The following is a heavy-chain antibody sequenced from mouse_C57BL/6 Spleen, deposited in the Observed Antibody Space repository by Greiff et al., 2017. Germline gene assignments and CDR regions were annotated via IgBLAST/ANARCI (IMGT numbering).Heavy chain of an antibody. D-gene: IGHD1-1*01. Sequence: VQLQQPGAELVKPGASVKLSCKASGYTFTSYWMQWVKQRPGQGLEWIGEIDPSDSYTNYHQKFKGKATLTVDTSANTAYMQLSSLTSEDSAVYYCAGACYGSSNYALDYWGQGTSVTVSS. J-gene: IGHJ4*01. CDR3: AGACYGSSNYALDY. V-gene: IGHV1-50*01. CDR2: IDPSDSYT. CDR1: GYTFTSYW.